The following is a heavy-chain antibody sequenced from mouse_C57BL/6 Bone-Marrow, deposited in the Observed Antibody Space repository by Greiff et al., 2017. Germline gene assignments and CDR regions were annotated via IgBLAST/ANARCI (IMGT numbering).Heavy chain of an antibody. D-gene: IGHD3-3*01. Sequence: VKLQQPGAELVKPGASVKLSCKASGYTFTSYWMHWVKQRPGQGLEWIGMIHPNSSSTNYNEKFKSKATLTVDKSSSTDYMQLSSLTSEDSAVYYYARRRDTNVNFWGQGTTLRGSS. CDR3: ARRRDTNVNF. V-gene: IGHV1-64*01. CDR1: GYTFTSYW. J-gene: IGHJ2*01. CDR2: IHPNSSST.